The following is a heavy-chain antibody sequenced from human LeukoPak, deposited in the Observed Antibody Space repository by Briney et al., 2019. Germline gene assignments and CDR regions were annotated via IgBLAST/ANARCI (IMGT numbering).Heavy chain of an antibody. J-gene: IGHJ6*02. CDR3: AKRGVIAAGGAMDV. Sequence: GGSLRLSCAASGFTVSSNYMSWVRQAPGKGLEWVSVIYSGGSTYYADSVKGRFTISRDNSKNTLYLQMNSLRAEDTAVYYCAKRGVIAAGGAMDVWGQGTTVTVSS. CDR1: GFTVSSNY. D-gene: IGHD6-13*01. V-gene: IGHV3-53*01. CDR2: IYSGGST.